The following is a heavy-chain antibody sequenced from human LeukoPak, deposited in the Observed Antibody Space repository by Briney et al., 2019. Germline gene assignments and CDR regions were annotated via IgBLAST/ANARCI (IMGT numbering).Heavy chain of an antibody. CDR3: ARRHYYDSSGYPFDY. J-gene: IGHJ4*02. Sequence: GGSLRLSCAASGFTFDDYAMHWVRQAPGKGLEWVSGISWNSGSIGYADSVKGRFTISRDNAKNSLYLQMNSLRAEDTALYYCARRHYYDSSGYPFDYWGQGTLVTVSS. CDR1: GFTFDDYA. V-gene: IGHV3-9*01. D-gene: IGHD3-22*01. CDR2: ISWNSGSI.